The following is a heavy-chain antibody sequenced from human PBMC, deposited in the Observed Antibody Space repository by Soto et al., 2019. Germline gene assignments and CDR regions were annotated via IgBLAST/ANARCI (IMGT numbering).Heavy chain of an antibody. CDR3: AEGVAGTRTEDY. D-gene: IGHD6-19*01. CDR2: IYSGGST. J-gene: IGHJ4*02. V-gene: IGHV3-66*01. Sequence: EVQLVESGGGLVQPGGSLRLSCAASGFTVSSNYMSWVRQAPGKGLEWVSVIYSGGSTYYADSVKGRFTISRDNSKNALYLQMNSLRAEDTAVYYCAEGVAGTRTEDYWGQGTLVTVSS. CDR1: GFTVSSNY.